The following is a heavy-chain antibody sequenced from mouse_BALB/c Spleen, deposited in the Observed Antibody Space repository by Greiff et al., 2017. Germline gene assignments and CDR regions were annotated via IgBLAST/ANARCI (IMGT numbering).Heavy chain of an antibody. CDR1: GFNIKDTY. CDR3: AVITTATKYAMDY. V-gene: IGHV14-3*02. Sequence: VQLQQSGAELVKPGASVKLSCTASGFNIKDTYMHWVKQRPEQGLEWIGRIDPANGNTKYDPKFQGKATITADTSSNTAYLQLSSLTSEDTAVYYCAVITTATKYAMDYWGQGTSVTVSS. D-gene: IGHD1-2*01. CDR2: IDPANGNT. J-gene: IGHJ4*01.